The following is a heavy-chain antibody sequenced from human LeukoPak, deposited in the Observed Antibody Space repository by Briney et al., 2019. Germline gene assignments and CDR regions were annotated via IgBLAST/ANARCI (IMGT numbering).Heavy chain of an antibody. CDR2: FYYSGST. Sequence: PSETLSLTCTVSGGSISSSSYYWGWIRQPPGKGLEWIGNFYYSGSTYYNPSLKSRVTISVDTSKNQFSLKLNSVTAADTAVYYCARQWTGGWSYVVDYWGQGTLVTVSS. D-gene: IGHD6-19*01. CDR3: ARQWTGGWSYVVDY. J-gene: IGHJ4*02. CDR1: GGSISSSSYY. V-gene: IGHV4-39*01.